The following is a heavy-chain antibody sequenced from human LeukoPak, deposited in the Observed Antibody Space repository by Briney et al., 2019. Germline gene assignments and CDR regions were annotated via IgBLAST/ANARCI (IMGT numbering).Heavy chain of an antibody. D-gene: IGHD3-22*01. Sequence: GESLKISCKGSGYSFTSYLIGWVRQMPAKGMEWMGIIYPGDSDTRYSPSFHGQVPISADKSISTAYLQWSSLKASDTAMYYCARLPYYYDSSGYYWFFDYWGQGTLVTVSS. CDR1: GYSFTSYL. CDR2: IYPGDSDT. CDR3: ARLPYYYDSSGYYWFFDY. V-gene: IGHV5-51*01. J-gene: IGHJ4*02.